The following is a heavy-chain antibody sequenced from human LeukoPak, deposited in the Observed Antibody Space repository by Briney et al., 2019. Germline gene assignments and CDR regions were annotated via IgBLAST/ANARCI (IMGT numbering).Heavy chain of an antibody. D-gene: IGHD2-2*01. CDR2: IYTSGST. J-gene: IGHJ3*02. Sequence: PSETLSLTCTVSGGSIISYYWSWIRQPAGKGLEWIGRIYTSGSTNYNPSLKSRVTMSVDTSKNQFSLKLSSVTAADTAVYYCARDPSPSGQLLLGAFDIWGQGTMVTVSS. CDR3: ARDPSPSGQLLLGAFDI. V-gene: IGHV4-4*07. CDR1: GGSIISYY.